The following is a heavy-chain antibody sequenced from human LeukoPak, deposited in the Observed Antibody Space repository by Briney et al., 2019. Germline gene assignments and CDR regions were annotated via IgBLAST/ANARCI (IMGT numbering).Heavy chain of an antibody. Sequence: GGSLRLSCAASGFTFTSSAMSWVRQSPGKGLEWVSSISGSGHSTDYADSVKGRFTISRDNSKNTLYLQMNSLRAEDTAVYYCAKEPHTAMVPDDAFGIWGQGTMVTVSS. D-gene: IGHD5-18*01. J-gene: IGHJ3*02. CDR3: AKEPHTAMVPDDAFGI. CDR2: ISGSGHST. CDR1: GFTFTSSA. V-gene: IGHV3-23*01.